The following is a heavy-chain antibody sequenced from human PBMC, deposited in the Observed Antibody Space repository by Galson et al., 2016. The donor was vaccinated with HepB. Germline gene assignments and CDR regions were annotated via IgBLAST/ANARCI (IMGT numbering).Heavy chain of an antibody. CDR1: GYSFSTYA. D-gene: IGHD3-10*01. V-gene: IGHV1-3*01. Sequence: SVKVSCKASGYSFSTYAVHWVRQAPGQRLEWMGWIHAGNGNTKYSQNFLDRVILTRDTSASTAYMELSSLTSEDTAVYYCARGLTINLISPFDNWGQGTLVTVSS. J-gene: IGHJ4*02. CDR3: ARGLTINLISPFDN. CDR2: IHAGNGNT.